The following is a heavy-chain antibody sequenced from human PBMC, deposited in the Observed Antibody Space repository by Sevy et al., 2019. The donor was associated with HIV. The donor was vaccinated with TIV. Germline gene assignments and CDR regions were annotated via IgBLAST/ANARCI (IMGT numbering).Heavy chain of an antibody. CDR3: ARDWTNGAYYYYGMDV. J-gene: IGHJ6*02. V-gene: IGHV3-30-3*01. Sequence: GGSLRLSCAASGFTFSSYAMHWVRQAPGKGLEWVAVISYDGSNKYYADSVKGRFTISRDNSKNTLYPQMNSLRAEDTAVYYCARDWTNGAYYYYGMDVWGQGTTVTVSS. CDR1: GFTFSSYA. CDR2: ISYDGSNK. D-gene: IGHD2-8*01.